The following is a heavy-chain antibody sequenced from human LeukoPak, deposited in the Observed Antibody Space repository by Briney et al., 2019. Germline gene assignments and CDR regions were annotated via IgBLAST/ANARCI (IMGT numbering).Heavy chain of an antibody. J-gene: IGHJ4*02. CDR2: ISAYNGNT. Sequence: GASVKVSCKASGYTFTSYGISWVRQAPGQGLGWMGWISAYNGNTNYAQKLQGRVTMTTDTSTSTAYMQLRSLRSDDTAVYYCARDAGSIAAAGSLSDYWGQGTLVTVSS. CDR3: ARDAGSIAAAGSLSDY. D-gene: IGHD6-13*01. V-gene: IGHV1-18*01. CDR1: GYTFTSYG.